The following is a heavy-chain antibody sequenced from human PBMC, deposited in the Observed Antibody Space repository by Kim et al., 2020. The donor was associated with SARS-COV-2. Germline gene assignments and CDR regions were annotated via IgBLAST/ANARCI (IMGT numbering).Heavy chain of an antibody. D-gene: IGHD6-19*01. CDR3: AGGMGWLVED. CDR1: GFTFSTYY. Sequence: GGSLRLSCAASGFTFSTYYMTWVRQAPGKGLEWVANIKQDGSEKDYVDSVKGRFTISRDNAKNSLYLQMNSLRAEDTAVYYCAGGMGWLVEDWGQGTLVTVSS. CDR2: IKQDGSEK. V-gene: IGHV3-7*01. J-gene: IGHJ4*02.